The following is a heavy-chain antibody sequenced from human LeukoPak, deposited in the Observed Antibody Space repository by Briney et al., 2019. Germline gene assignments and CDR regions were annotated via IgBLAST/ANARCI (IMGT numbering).Heavy chain of an antibody. D-gene: IGHD3-10*01. CDR1: GFTFSSYG. Sequence: QPGGSLRLSCAASGFTFSSYGMHWVRQAPGKGLEWVAFIRYDGSNKYYADSVKGRFTISRDNSKNTLYLQMNSLRAEDTAVYYCAKDWVPYYGSGGAFDYWGQGTLVTVSS. CDR2: IRYDGSNK. CDR3: AKDWVPYYGSGGAFDY. V-gene: IGHV3-30*02. J-gene: IGHJ4*02.